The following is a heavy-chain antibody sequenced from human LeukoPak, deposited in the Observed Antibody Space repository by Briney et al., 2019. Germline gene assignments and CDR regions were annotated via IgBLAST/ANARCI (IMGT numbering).Heavy chain of an antibody. Sequence: GESLKISCAASGFTFSSYDINWVRQAPGKGLEWVSYISSSGSTIYYADSVKGRLTISRDNAKNSLYLQMSSLRAEDTAVYYCARVSSGSYYILDYWGQGTLVTVSS. V-gene: IGHV3-48*03. CDR2: ISSSGSTI. J-gene: IGHJ4*02. CDR3: ARVSSGSYYILDY. D-gene: IGHD1-26*01. CDR1: GFTFSSYD.